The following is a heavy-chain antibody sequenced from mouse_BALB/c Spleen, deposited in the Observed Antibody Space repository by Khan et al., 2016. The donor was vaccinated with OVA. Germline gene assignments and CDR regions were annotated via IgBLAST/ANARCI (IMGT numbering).Heavy chain of an antibody. V-gene: IGHV1-7*01. CDR1: GYTFTTYW. D-gene: IGHD2-1*01. CDR3: ARRGLYGIFVY. J-gene: IGHJ3*01. Sequence: QVQLKQSGAELAKPGASVKMSCTASGYTFTTYWMHWVKQRPGQGLEWIGYINPRTGYTEYNQNFKNKATLTADESSSTAYMQLNSLTSEDSVVYYCARRGLYGIFVYWGQGTLVTVSA. CDR2: INPRTGYT.